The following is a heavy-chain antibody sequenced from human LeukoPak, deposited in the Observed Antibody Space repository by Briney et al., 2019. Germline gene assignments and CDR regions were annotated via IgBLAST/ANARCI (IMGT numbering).Heavy chain of an antibody. CDR3: ARRRYNWNAIDY. D-gene: IGHD1-20*01. V-gene: IGHV3-11*01. Sequence: GGSLRLSCAASGFTFSDYYMSWIRHAPGKGLEWGSYISSSGNIIYYADSVTGRFPISRDNAKNSLYLQMNSLRAEDTAVYYCARRRYNWNAIDYWGQGTLVTVSS. CDR1: GFTFSDYY. CDR2: ISSSGNII. J-gene: IGHJ4*02.